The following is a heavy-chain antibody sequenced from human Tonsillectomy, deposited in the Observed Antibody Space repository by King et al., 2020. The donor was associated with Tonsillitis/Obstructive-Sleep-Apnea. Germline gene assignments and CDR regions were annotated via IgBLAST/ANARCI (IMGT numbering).Heavy chain of an antibody. CDR3: AGRWGAATRRNWFDP. CDR1: GGSISSSSYY. J-gene: IGHJ5*02. V-gene: IGHV4-39*01. Sequence: QLQESGPGLVKPSETLSLTCTVSGGSISSSSYYWGWIRQPPGKGLEWIGSIYYSGSTYYNPSLKSRVTISVDTSKNQFSLKLSSVTAADTAVYYCAGRWGAATRRNWFDPWGQGTLVTVSS. CDR2: IYYSGST. D-gene: IGHD6-13*01.